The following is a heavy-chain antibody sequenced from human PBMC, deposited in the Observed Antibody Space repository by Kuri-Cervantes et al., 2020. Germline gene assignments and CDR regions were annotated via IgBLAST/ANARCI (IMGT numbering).Heavy chain of an antibody. CDR1: GFTVSSNY. CDR3: AKGFIASIDY. Sequence: LSLTCAASGFTVSSNYMSWVRQAPGKGLEWVSVIYSGGSTYYADSVKGRFTISRDNSKNTLYLQMNSLRAEDTAVYYCAKGFIASIDYWGQGTLVTVSS. D-gene: IGHD6-13*01. CDR2: IYSGGST. J-gene: IGHJ4*02. V-gene: IGHV3-53*05.